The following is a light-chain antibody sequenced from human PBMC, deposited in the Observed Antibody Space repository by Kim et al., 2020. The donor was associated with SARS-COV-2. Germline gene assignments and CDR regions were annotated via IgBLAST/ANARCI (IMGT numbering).Light chain of an antibody. CDR3: QSYDSSSRV. CDR2: EDN. V-gene: IGLV6-57*02. J-gene: IGLJ3*02. CDR1: SGSIASNY. Sequence: GKTVTISWTGSSGSIASNYVQWYQQRPGSAPATVIYEDNQRPSGVPDRFSGSIDSSSNSASLTISGLKTEDEADYYCQSYDSSSRVFGGGTQLTVL.